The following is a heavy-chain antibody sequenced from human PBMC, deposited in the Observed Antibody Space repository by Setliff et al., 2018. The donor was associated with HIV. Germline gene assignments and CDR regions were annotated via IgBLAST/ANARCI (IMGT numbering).Heavy chain of an antibody. J-gene: IGHJ5*02. Sequence: SVKVSCKASGGIFMNSAFNWVRQARGQGLEWMGSIIPIFGTGNYAQKFRGRVTITADKSTSTAYMELSSLTSDDAAVYFCARDNVDSDSRTYLHHWGQGTLVTVSS. CDR2: IIPIFGTG. V-gene: IGHV1-69*06. CDR3: ARDNVDSDSRTYLHH. D-gene: IGHD3-22*01. CDR1: GGIFMNSA.